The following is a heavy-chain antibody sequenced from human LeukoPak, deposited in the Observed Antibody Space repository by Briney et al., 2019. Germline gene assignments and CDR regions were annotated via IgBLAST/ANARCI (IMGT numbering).Heavy chain of an antibody. J-gene: IGHJ4*02. Sequence: GGSLRLSCVVSGLPFSDFYMNWIRQAPGKGLEWISYISSSSSYTDYAESVKGRFTISRDNAKSALYSEMNDLRVEDTAVYYCAAGTAADYWGQGTLVIVSS. D-gene: IGHD6-13*01. CDR3: AAGTAADY. CDR1: GLPFSDFY. CDR2: ISSSSSYT. V-gene: IGHV3-11*03.